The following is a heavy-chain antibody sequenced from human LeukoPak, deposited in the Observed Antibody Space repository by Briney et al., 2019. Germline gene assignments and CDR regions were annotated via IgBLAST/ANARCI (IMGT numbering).Heavy chain of an antibody. J-gene: IGHJ4*02. CDR2: TSSSSSYI. V-gene: IGHV3-21*01. Sequence: PGGSLRLACAASGFTFSSYSMNWVRQAPGKGLEWVSSTSSSSSYIYYADSVKGRFTISRDNAKNSLYLQMNSLRAEDTAVYYCARDRWDTMVRGIVDYWGQGTLVTVSS. CDR1: GFTFSSYS. CDR3: ARDRWDTMVRGIVDY. D-gene: IGHD3-10*01.